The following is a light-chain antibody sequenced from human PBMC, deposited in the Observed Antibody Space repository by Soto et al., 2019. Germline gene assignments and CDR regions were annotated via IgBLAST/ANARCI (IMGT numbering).Light chain of an antibody. CDR1: QSVSTDY. J-gene: IGKJ4*01. CDR3: QQYGSLIT. Sequence: EVVLTQSPGTLSLSPGERATLSCRASQSVSTDYLAWYQQKPGQPPRLLIYGPSSRATGIPERFSGSGSGTDFTLTISRLEHEDFAVYYCQQYGSLITFCGGTKVEIK. CDR2: GPS. V-gene: IGKV3-20*01.